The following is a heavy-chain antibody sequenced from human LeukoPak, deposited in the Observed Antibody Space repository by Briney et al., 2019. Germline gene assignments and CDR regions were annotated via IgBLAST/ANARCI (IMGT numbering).Heavy chain of an antibody. D-gene: IGHD5-18*01. CDR3: ARQRGYSYGYVDY. V-gene: IGHV4-38-2*02. J-gene: IGHJ4*02. CDR1: GYSISSGYY. CDR2: IYHSGST. Sequence: SETLSLTCTVSGYSISSGYYWGWIRQPPGKGLEWIGSIYHSGSTYYNPSLKSRVTISVDTSKNQFSLKLSSVTAADTAMYYCARQRGYSYGYVDYWGQGTLVTVSS.